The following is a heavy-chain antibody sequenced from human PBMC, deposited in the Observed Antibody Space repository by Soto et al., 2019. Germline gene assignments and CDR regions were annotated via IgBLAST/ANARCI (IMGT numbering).Heavy chain of an antibody. Sequence: QVQLVESGGGVVQPGRSLRLSCAASGFSFSSYGMNWVRQAPGKGLEWMTVISYDGNEKYYADSVKGRFTISRDNSKKTLYLQMNSLSSEDTAVYYCLKGVGSGTYSYYYGMDVWGQGTTVTVSS. V-gene: IGHV3-30*18. CDR3: LKGVGSGTYSYYYGMDV. D-gene: IGHD3-10*01. CDR2: ISYDGNEK. J-gene: IGHJ6*02. CDR1: GFSFSSYG.